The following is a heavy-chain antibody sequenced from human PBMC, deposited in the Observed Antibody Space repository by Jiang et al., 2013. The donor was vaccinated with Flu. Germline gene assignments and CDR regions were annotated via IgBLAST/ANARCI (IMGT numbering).Heavy chain of an antibody. V-gene: IGHV6-1*01. CDR1: GDSVSTNAAT. J-gene: IGHJ4*02. CDR2: TYYRSRWYN. Sequence: GPGLVKPSQTLSLTCDISGDSVSTNAATWNWIRQSPSRGLEWLGRTYYRSRWYNNYAESVKGRITIKTDTSKNQFSLQMNSVTPDDTAVYYCARAALVGSSMVRIDSWGQGILVTVSS. CDR3: ARAALVGSSMVRIDS. D-gene: IGHD4/OR15-4a*01.